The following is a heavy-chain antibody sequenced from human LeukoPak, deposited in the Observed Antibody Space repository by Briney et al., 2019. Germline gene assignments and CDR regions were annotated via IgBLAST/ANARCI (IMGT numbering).Heavy chain of an antibody. Sequence: SLRLSCATSGFTFSNYWMHWVRQAPGKGLEWIAFISKDGSNTFYADSVKGRLTVSRDNSKNTLYLQLNTMIREDTAVYYCARPLLDHFYSFDSWGQGSLVTVSS. CDR2: ISKDGSNT. CDR1: GFTFSNYW. J-gene: IGHJ4*02. V-gene: IGHV3-30*03. D-gene: IGHD2/OR15-2a*01. CDR3: ARPLLDHFYSFDS.